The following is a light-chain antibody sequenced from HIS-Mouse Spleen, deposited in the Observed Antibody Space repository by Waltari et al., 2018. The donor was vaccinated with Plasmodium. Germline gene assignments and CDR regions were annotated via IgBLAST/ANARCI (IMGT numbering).Light chain of an antibody. V-gene: IGLV2-23*03. CDR3: CSYAGSSTFVV. Sequence: QSALTQTASVSGSPGPSITISCTGTSHDVGCSNLVSWYQQHTGKDPKLLIYEGSKRPLGVSKTFSGSKPGKPASLTFSGLPAEDEADYYCCSYAGSSTFVVFGGGTKLTVL. CDR2: EGS. J-gene: IGLJ2*01. CDR1: SHDVGCSNL.